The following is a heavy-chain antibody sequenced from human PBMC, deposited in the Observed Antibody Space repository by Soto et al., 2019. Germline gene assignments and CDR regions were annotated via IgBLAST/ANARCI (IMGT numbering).Heavy chain of an antibody. CDR3: ASFRSYFDC. J-gene: IGHJ4*02. V-gene: IGHV3-15*01. CDR1: GFAFSESC. Sequence: EVQLVESGGGLVKPGGSLRLSCEASGFAFSESCMTWVRQAPGKGLEWVGGIKRQGGGGTTEYAAPGTGRFTMSRDNSESTLYPQMYRLSTDDTAGYYCASFRSYFDCWGQGTLVTVSS. CDR2: IKRQGGGGTT.